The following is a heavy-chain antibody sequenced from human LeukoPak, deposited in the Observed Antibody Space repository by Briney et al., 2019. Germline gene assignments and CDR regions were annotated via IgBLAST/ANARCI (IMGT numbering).Heavy chain of an antibody. CDR1: GGSISSSSYY. CDR2: IYYSGST. D-gene: IGHD6-13*01. CDR3: ARAHSSSWHFDY. Sequence: SETLSLTCTVSGGSISSSSYYWGWIRQPPGKGLEWIGSIYYSGSTYYNPSLKSRVTISVDTSKNQFSLKLSSVTAADTAVYYCARAHSSSWHFDYWGQGTLVTVSS. V-gene: IGHV4-39*01. J-gene: IGHJ4*02.